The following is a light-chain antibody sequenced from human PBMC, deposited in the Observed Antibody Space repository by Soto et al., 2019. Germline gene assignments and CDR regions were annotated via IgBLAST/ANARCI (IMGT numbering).Light chain of an antibody. Sequence: EIVLTQSPGTLSLSPGERATLSCRASQSVSSSSLAWYQQKPGQAPRLLIYGASSRATGIPDRFSGSGSGTDFTLTISRLEPEDFAVYYSQQYGSSPPMYTFGQGTKLEIK. CDR1: QSVSSSS. V-gene: IGKV3-20*01. CDR2: GAS. CDR3: QQYGSSPPMYT. J-gene: IGKJ2*01.